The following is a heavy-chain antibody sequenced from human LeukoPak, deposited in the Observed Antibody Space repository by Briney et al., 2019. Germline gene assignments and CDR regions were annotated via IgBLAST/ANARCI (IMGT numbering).Heavy chain of an antibody. Sequence: SETLSLTCAVYGGSFSGYYWSWIRQPPGKGLEWIGEINHSGSTNYNPSLKSRVTISVDTSKNQFSLKLSSVTAADTAVYYCARDREPGYYGSGSYNWFDPWGQGTLVTVSS. CDR3: ARDREPGYYGSGSYNWFDP. CDR2: INHSGST. D-gene: IGHD3-10*01. J-gene: IGHJ5*02. V-gene: IGHV4-34*01. CDR1: GGSFSGYY.